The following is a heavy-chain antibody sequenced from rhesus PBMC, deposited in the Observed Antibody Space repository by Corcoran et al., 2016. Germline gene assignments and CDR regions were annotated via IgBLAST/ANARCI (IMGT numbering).Heavy chain of an antibody. Sequence: QVQLQESGPGLVKPSETLSLTCAVSGGSISSNYWSWIRQPPGKGLEWIGRISCSGESTDYNPSPKSRVTISTDTSTNQFSLKLSSVTAADTAVYYCARTPPRIAAGTHWGQGVLVTVSS. V-gene: IGHV4-173*01. CDR1: GGSISSNY. J-gene: IGHJ4*01. D-gene: IGHD6-13*01. CDR3: ARTPPRIAAGTH. CDR2: ISCSGEST.